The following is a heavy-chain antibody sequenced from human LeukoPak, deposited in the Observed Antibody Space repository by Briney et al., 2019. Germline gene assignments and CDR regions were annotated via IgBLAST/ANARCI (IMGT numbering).Heavy chain of an antibody. CDR3: VRGGPSTWS. Sequence: PGGSLRLSCAASGFTFSNYNMHWVRQAPGKGPVWVSRINDDGSDTTYADSVKGRFTISRDDAKNMLFLQMNSLRAEDTAVYYCVRGGPSTWSWGQGTLVTVSS. J-gene: IGHJ5*02. CDR2: INDDGSDT. D-gene: IGHD2-15*01. V-gene: IGHV3-74*01. CDR1: GFTFSNYN.